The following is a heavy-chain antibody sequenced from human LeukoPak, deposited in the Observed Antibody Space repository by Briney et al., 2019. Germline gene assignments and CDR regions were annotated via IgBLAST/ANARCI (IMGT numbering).Heavy chain of an antibody. CDR2: ISGSGGST. V-gene: IGHV3-23*01. J-gene: IGHJ4*02. Sequence: QPGGSLRLSCAASGFTFSSYAMHWVRQAPGKGLEWVSAISGSGGSTYYADSVKGRFTISRDNSKNTLYLQMNSLRAEDTAVYYCAKDRYYDSSGYYSPYYFDYWGQGTLVTVSS. CDR1: GFTFSSYA. D-gene: IGHD3-22*01. CDR3: AKDRYYDSSGYYSPYYFDY.